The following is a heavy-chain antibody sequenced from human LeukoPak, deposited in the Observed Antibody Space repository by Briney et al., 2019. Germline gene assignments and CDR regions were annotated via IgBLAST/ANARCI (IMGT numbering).Heavy chain of an antibody. D-gene: IGHD4-17*01. V-gene: IGHV4-34*01. CDR3: ARRRTTVTLFDY. J-gene: IGHJ4*02. Sequence: SETLSLTCAVYGGSFSGYYWSWIRQPPGKGLEWIGEINHSGSTNYNPSLKSRVTISVDTSKNQFSLKLSSVAAADTAVYYCARRRTTVTLFDYWGQGTLVTVSS. CDR2: INHSGST. CDR1: GGSFSGYY.